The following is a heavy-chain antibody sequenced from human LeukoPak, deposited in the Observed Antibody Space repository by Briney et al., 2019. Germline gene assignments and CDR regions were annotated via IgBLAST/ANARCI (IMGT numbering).Heavy chain of an antibody. J-gene: IGHJ4*02. CDR1: GGSISSSSYY. CDR2: IYYSGST. Sequence: SETLSLTCTVSGGSISSSSYYWGWIRQPPGEGLEWIGSIYYSGSTYYNPSLKSRVTISVDTSKNQFSLKLSSVTAADTAVYYCAILPVTYYYGSGSSHVDYWGQGTLVTVSS. V-gene: IGHV4-39*07. D-gene: IGHD3-10*01. CDR3: AILPVTYYYGSGSSHVDY.